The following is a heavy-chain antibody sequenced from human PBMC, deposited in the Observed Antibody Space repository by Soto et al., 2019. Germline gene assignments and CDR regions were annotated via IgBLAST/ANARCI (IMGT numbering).Heavy chain of an antibody. J-gene: IGHJ3*02. Sequence: PWGSLRLSCAASGFTFSSYAMHWVRQAPGKGLEWVAVISYDGSNKYFADSVKGRFTISRDNSKNTLYLQMNSLRAEDTAVYYCASSARIYDLVGGSAFDIWGQGTMVTVSS. CDR1: GFTFSSYA. D-gene: IGHD5-12*01. CDR3: ASSARIYDLVGGSAFDI. CDR2: ISYDGSNK. V-gene: IGHV3-30-3*01.